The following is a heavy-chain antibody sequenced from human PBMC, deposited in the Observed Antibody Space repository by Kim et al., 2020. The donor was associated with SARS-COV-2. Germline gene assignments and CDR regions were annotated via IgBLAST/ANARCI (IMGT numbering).Heavy chain of an antibody. V-gene: IGHV3-23*01. D-gene: IGHD5-18*01. J-gene: IGHJ6*02. Sequence: DSVKGRLPIPRDNAKNTLYMQRNSLRAEDTAVYYCAKDTAMVYYYYGMDVWGQGTTVTVSS. CDR3: AKDTAMVYYYYGMDV.